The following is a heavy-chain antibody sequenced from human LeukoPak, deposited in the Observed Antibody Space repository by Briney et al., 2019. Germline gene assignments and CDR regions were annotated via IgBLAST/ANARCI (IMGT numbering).Heavy chain of an antibody. CDR1: GFTFSSYA. CDR3: ARVPYSSPYYYYYMDV. V-gene: IGHV3-23*01. D-gene: IGHD5-18*01. J-gene: IGHJ6*03. CDR2: ISGSGGST. Sequence: GGSLRLSCAASGFTFSSYAMSWVRQAPGKGLEWVSAISGSGGSTYYADSGKGRFTISRDNSKNTLNPQINGLRAEDTAVYYCARVPYSSPYYYYYMDVWGKGTTVTVSS.